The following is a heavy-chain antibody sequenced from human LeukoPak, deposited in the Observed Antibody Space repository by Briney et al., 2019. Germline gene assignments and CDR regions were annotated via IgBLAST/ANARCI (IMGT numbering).Heavy chain of an antibody. CDR1: GYTFTSNG. V-gene: IGHV1-18*01. J-gene: IGHJ3*02. CDR2: ISAYNGNT. Sequence: ASVKVSCKASGYTFTSNGISWVRQAPGQGLEWMGWISAYNGNTNYEQKRQGRVTMTTDTSTSTAYMELRSLRSDDTAVYYCASLKNSYDSSGYLVTDAFDIWGQGTMVTVSS. CDR3: ASLKNSYDSSGYLVTDAFDI. D-gene: IGHD3-22*01.